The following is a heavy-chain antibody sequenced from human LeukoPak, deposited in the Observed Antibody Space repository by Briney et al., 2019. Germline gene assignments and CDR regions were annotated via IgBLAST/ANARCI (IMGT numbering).Heavy chain of an antibody. CDR2: IKEDGSVK. Sequence: GGSLRLSCAASGFAFTTYWMTWVRQAPGKGLEWVANIKEDGSVKFHVDSFEGRFTISRDNAKNSLYLQMNSLRPEDTAVYYCARSYMSGYLDFWGQGTLVTVSS. CDR3: ARSYMSGYLDF. V-gene: IGHV3-7*04. J-gene: IGHJ4*02. CDR1: GFAFTTYW. D-gene: IGHD3-9*01.